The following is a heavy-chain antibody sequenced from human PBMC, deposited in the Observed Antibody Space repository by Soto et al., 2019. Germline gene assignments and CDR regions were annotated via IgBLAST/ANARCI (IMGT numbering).Heavy chain of an antibody. CDR2: ISSSSYT. J-gene: IGHJ4*02. D-gene: IGHD2-21*01. V-gene: IGHV3-11*06. CDR3: SSGDNPGEIDY. CDR1: GFTFSNFY. Sequence: GGSLRLSCAASGFTFSNFYMTWIRQPLGKGLEWVSHISSSSYTNYADSVKGRFTISRDNAKKSLYLQMNSLRVEDTAVYYCSSGDNPGEIDYWGQGTLVTVSS.